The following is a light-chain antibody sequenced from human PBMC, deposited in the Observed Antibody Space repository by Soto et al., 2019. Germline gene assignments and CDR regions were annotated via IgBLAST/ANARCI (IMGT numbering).Light chain of an antibody. J-gene: IGKJ5*01. CDR1: QDISSW. CDR3: QQANSFPPT. CDR2: AAS. V-gene: IGKV1-12*01. Sequence: DIQMTQSPSSVSASVGDRVTITCRASQDISSWLAWYQQKSGKAPQLLIYAASSLQSGVPSRFSGRGSGTDFTLTISSLQPEDFATYYCQQANSFPPTFGQGTRLEMK.